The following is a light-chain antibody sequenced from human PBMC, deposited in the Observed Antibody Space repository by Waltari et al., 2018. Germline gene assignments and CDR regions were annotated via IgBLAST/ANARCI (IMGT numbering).Light chain of an antibody. J-gene: IGLJ1*01. Sequence: QSALTQPPPVSGSPGQSVTISCTGTGDDIGGFEYVSWYQQDPGKAPKLLIYDVNKRPSGVPGRFSGSKSGNTASLTISRLQAEDESAYYCCSYAGTYSYVFGTGTEVTVL. CDR1: GDDIGGFEY. CDR2: DVN. V-gene: IGLV2-11*01. CDR3: CSYAGTYSYV.